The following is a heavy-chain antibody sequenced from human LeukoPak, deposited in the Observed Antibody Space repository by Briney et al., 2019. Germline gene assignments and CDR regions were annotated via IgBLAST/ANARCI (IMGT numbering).Heavy chain of an antibody. CDR1: GGSISSSSYY. D-gene: IGHD6-19*01. CDR3: ARHYSSGWYLDY. Sequence: SETLSLTCTVSGGSISSSSYYWGWIRQPPGKGLEWIGSIYYSGSTYYNPSLKSRVTISVDTSKNQFSLKLSSVTAADTAVYYCARHYSSGWYLDYWGQGTLVTVSS. V-gene: IGHV4-39*01. CDR2: IYYSGST. J-gene: IGHJ4*02.